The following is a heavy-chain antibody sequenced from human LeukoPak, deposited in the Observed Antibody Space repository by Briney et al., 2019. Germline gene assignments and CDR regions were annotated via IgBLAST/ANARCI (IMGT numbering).Heavy chain of an antibody. V-gene: IGHV3-7*01. CDR2: IKQDGSEK. Sequence: GSLRLSCAASGFTFSSYWMSWVRQAPGKGLEWVANIKQDGSEKYYVDSVKGRFTISRDNAKNSLYLQMNSLRAEDTAVSYCARYSAIAAAVYFDYWGQGTLVTVSS. CDR3: ARYSAIAAAVYFDY. CDR1: GFTFSSYW. J-gene: IGHJ4*02. D-gene: IGHD6-13*01.